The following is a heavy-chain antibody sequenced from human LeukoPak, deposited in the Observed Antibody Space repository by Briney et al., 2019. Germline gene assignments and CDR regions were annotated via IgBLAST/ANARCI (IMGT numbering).Heavy chain of an antibody. CDR3: ARDLQQDYDSSALDDAFDI. J-gene: IGHJ3*02. CDR1: GITFSTYA. CDR2: IKPDGSEK. V-gene: IGHV3-7*01. D-gene: IGHD3-22*01. Sequence: GGSLRLSCVASGITFSTYAMSWVRQAPGKGLEWVGNIKPDGSEKYYVDSLKGRFIISRDNAKNSLYLQMNSLRAEDTAVYYCARDLQQDYDSSALDDAFDIWGQGTMVTVSS.